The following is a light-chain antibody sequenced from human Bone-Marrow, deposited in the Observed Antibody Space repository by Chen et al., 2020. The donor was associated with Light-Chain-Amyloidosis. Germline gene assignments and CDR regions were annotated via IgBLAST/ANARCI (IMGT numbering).Light chain of an antibody. CDR3: QSADSSGTYEVI. J-gene: IGLJ2*01. V-gene: IGLV3-25*03. CDR1: DLPTQY. CDR2: SDT. Sequence: SYELTQPPSVSVSPGQTARITCSGDDLPTQYAYWYQQKPGQAPVLVIHSDTERPPGISERFAGSRSGTTATLTISGVQAADEADYHCQSADSSGTYEVIFGGGTKLTVL.